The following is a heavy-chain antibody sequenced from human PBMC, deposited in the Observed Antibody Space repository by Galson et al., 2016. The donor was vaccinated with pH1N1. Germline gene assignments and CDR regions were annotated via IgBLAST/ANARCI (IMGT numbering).Heavy chain of an antibody. J-gene: IGHJ6*02. D-gene: IGHD1-7*01. CDR3: ATSSPHITGTTGFFGLDV. V-gene: IGHV1-2*04. CDR1: TYSFSGYY. Sequence: SVKVSGKASTYSFSGYYIHWVRQAPGQGLEWMGWISPDSGGTVYAQKFQDWVTMTWDTSISTTYMEVTRLTSDDTAVYFCATSSPHITGTTGFFGLDVWGQGTTVTVSS. CDR2: ISPDSGGT.